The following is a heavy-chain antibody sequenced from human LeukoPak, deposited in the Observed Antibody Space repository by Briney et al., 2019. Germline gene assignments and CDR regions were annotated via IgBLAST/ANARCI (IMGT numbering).Heavy chain of an antibody. Sequence: KSGGSLRLSCAASGFTFSSYSMNWVRQAPGKGLEWVSSISSSSSYIYYADSVKGRFTISRDNAKTSLYLQMNSLRAEDTAVYYCARDVAGGQQWLVQYLDYWGQGTLVTVSS. V-gene: IGHV3-21*01. J-gene: IGHJ4*02. CDR1: GFTFSSYS. CDR2: ISSSSSYI. CDR3: ARDVAGGQQWLVQYLDY. D-gene: IGHD6-19*01.